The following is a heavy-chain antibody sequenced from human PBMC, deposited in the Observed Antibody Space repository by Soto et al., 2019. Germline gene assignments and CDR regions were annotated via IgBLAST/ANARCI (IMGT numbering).Heavy chain of an antibody. CDR2: IYWDDDK. Sequence: QITLKESGPALVKPTQTLTLTCTCSGFSLTTYGVGVGWIRQPPGKALQWLALIYWDDDKRYCPSLMSRLTITTDTSRNQVVLTMTNMDPVDTATYFCAHRLTLNSDWNYGRFDYWCQGALVTVSS. V-gene: IGHV2-5*02. D-gene: IGHD1-7*01. J-gene: IGHJ4*02. CDR3: AHRLTLNSDWNYGRFDY. CDR1: GFSLTTYGVG.